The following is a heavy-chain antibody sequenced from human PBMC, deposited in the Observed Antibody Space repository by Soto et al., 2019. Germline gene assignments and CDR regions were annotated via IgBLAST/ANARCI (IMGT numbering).Heavy chain of an antibody. D-gene: IGHD3-16*01. CDR3: ARDPSYCDYEDLDY. J-gene: IGHJ4*02. CDR2: INPNSGGT. CDR1: GYTFTGYY. Sequence: ASVKVSCKASGYTFTGYYMHWVRQAPGQGLEWMGWINPNSGGTNYAQKFQGRVTMTRDTSISTAYMELSRLRSDDTAVYYCARDPSYCDYEDLDYWGQGTLVTVSS. V-gene: IGHV1-2*02.